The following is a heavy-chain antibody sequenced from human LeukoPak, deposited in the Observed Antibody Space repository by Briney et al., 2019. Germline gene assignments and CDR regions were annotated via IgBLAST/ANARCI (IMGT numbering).Heavy chain of an antibody. D-gene: IGHD4-17*01. V-gene: IGHV1-3*01. J-gene: IGHJ4*02. CDR2: INAGNGNT. CDR3: ASPTTRGAFDY. CDR1: GYTFTSYA. Sequence: GASVKVSCKASGYTFTSYAMHWVRQAPGQRLEWMGWINAGNGNTKYSQEFQGRVTITRDTSASTAYMELSRLRSDDTAVYYCASPTTRGAFDYWGQGTLVTVSS.